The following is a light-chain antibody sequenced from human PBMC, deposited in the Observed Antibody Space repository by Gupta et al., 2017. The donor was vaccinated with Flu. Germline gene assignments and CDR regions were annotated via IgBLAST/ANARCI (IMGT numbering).Light chain of an antibody. CDR1: SSDIGGFNY. CDR3: SSYTSTSTLGV. V-gene: IGLV2-14*01. CDR2: EVA. Sequence: QSALSQPASVCGSPGQSITISCTGSSSDIGGFNYVSWYQQHPGKAPKLVISEVANLPSGVSDRFSGSKSGNTASLTISGLQAEDEAEYHCSSYTSTSTLGVFGTGTKVTV. J-gene: IGLJ1*01.